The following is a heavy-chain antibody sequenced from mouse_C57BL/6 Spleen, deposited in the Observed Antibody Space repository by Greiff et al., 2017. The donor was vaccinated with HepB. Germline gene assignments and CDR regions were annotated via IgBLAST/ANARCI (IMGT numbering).Heavy chain of an antibody. CDR2: IYPGDGDT. V-gene: IGHV1-80*01. CDR1: GYAFSSYW. J-gene: IGHJ2*01. CDR3: AREGTTGVAARYLDY. D-gene: IGHD1-1*01. Sequence: VQLQQSGAELVKPGASVKISCKASGYAFSSYWMNWVKQRPGKGLEWIGQIYPGDGDTNYKGKFKGKATLTAVKASSTAYIQLSSLTSEDSAVDFCAREGTTGVAARYLDYWGQGTTLTVSS.